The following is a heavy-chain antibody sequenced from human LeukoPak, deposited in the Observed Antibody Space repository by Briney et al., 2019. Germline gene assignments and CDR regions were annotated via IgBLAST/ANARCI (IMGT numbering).Heavy chain of an antibody. Sequence: GGSLRLSCAASGFTFSSYWMHWVRQAPGKGLVWVSRINSDGSSTSYADSVKGRFTISRDNAKNTLYLQMNSLRAEDTAVYYCARSPGWIQLWFDYWGQGTLVTVSS. D-gene: IGHD5-18*01. CDR3: ARSPGWIQLWFDY. CDR2: INSDGSST. CDR1: GFTFSSYW. J-gene: IGHJ4*02. V-gene: IGHV3-74*01.